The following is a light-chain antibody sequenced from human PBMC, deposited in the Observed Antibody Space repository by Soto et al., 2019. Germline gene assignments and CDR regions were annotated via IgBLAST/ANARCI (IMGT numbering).Light chain of an antibody. Sequence: QSAQTQPASVSGSPGQSITISCTGTSSDVGSYNLVSWYQQHPGKAPKLMIYEVSKRPSGVSNRFSGSKSGNTASLTISGLQAEDEADYYCCSYAGSSTSYVFGTGTKVTVL. CDR3: CSYAGSSTSYV. CDR1: SSDVGSYNL. CDR2: EVS. V-gene: IGLV2-23*02. J-gene: IGLJ1*01.